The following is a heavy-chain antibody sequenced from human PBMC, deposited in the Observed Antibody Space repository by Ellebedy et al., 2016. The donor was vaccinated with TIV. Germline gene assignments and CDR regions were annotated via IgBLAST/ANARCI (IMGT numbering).Heavy chain of an antibody. J-gene: IGHJ4*02. V-gene: IGHV1-46*01. CDR2: INPSGGST. Sequence: ASVKVSCXASGYTFTRYYMHWVRQAPGQGLEWMGKINPSGGSTTYAQKSQGRVTMTRDRSTSTVYMELSSLRSEDTAVHYCARDAPWGTSLAVDYWGQGTLVTVSS. D-gene: IGHD3-16*01. CDR1: GYTFTRYY. CDR3: ARDAPWGTSLAVDY.